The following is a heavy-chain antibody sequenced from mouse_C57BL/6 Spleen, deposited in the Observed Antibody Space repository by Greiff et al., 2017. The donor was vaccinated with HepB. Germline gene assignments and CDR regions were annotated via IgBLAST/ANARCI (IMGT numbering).Heavy chain of an antibody. CDR2: INPRTGDT. Sequence: FQLQQSGPELVKPGASVMISCMASGYSFTGFYLIWVEQSPEKSLEWIGGINPRTGDTTYNQKFKAKATLTVDKSSSTAYMQLKSLTSEDSAVYYCARYYSNYVDDWGQGTTLTVSS. V-gene: IGHV1-42*01. CDR1: GYSFTGFY. J-gene: IGHJ2*01. D-gene: IGHD2-5*01. CDR3: ARYYSNYVDD.